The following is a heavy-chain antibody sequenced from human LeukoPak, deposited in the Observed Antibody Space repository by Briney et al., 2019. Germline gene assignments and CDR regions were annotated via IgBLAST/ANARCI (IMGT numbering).Heavy chain of an antibody. CDR3: ARDGATGVLDH. CDR1: GASVGRGAHF. J-gene: IGHJ4*02. CDR2: IYQSGST. V-gene: IGHV4-30-2*01. D-gene: IGHD4/OR15-4a*01. Sequence: SETLSLTCTVSGGSVSGASVGRGAHFWDWIRQAPGKGLEWIGYIYQSGSTYFNPSLKSRVSISIDTSKNQFSLKLSSVTAADTAVYYCARDGATGVLDHWGLGTLVTVSS.